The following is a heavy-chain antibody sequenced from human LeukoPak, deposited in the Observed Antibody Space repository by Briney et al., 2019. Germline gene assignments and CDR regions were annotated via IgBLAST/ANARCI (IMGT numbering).Heavy chain of an antibody. J-gene: IGHJ4*02. CDR3: ARDSGSFPLEPLYYFDY. D-gene: IGHD1-26*01. Sequence: GGPLRLSCAASGFTFSSYAMHWVRQAPGKGLEWVAVISYDGSNKYYADSVKGRFTISRDNSKNTLYLQMNSLRAEDTAVYYCARDSGSFPLEPLYYFDYWGQGTLVTVSS. CDR2: ISYDGSNK. V-gene: IGHV3-30-3*01. CDR1: GFTFSSYA.